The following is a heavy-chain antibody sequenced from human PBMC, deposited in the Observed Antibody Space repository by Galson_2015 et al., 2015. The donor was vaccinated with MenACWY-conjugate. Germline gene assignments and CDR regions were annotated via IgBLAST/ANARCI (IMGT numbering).Heavy chain of an antibody. CDR1: GYSFTNYW. CDR3: ARHPPGGRGMDV. D-gene: IGHD1-26*01. CDR2: IDPVNSNI. V-gene: IGHV5-51*01. Sequence: QSGAEVKKPGESLQISFTGSGYSFTNYWIAWVRQMPGKGLEWVGLIDPVNSNIRYGPSFQGQVTISAGESISTAYLQWSSLKASDTAMYYCARHPPGGRGMDVWGRGTTVTVSS. J-gene: IGHJ6*02.